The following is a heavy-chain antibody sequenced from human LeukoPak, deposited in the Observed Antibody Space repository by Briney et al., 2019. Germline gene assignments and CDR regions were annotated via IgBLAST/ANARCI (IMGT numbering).Heavy chain of an antibody. CDR1: VRSISSGSYF. CDR3: ARARRITMVRGGLGYFDY. V-gene: IGHV4-61*02. Sequence: PSQTLSLTCTLSVRSISSGSYFGSWIRQPAGKGLEWIGRIYTSRSTNYNPSLKSRVTISLYTSKNQLSLRRSSVTAADTAVYYCARARRITMVRGGLGYFDYWGQGTLVTVSS. CDR2: IYTSRST. J-gene: IGHJ4*02. D-gene: IGHD3-10*01.